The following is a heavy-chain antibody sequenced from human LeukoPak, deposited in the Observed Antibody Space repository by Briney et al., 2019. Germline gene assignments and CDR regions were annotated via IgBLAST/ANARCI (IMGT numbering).Heavy chain of an antibody. V-gene: IGHV3-7*01. CDR2: IKQDGSEK. Sequence: PGGSLRLSCAASGFTFSSYWMSWVRQAPGKGLEWVANIKQDGSEKYYVDSVKGRFTISRDNAKNSLYLQMNSLRAEDTAVYYCARDRSSDCTNGVCPPYYYYYVWAKGPRSPSP. J-gene: IGHJ6*03. CDR3: ARDRSSDCTNGVCPPYYYYYV. CDR1: GFTFSSYW. D-gene: IGHD2-8*01.